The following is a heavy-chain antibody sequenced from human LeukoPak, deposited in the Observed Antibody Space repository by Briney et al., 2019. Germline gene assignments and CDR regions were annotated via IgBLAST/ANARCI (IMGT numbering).Heavy chain of an antibody. CDR2: ISNSSNTI. CDR3: ATPITSGDDY. Sequence: GGSLRLSCVASGFTSSSYTMNWVRQAPGKGLEWISYISNSSNTIYYADSVKGRFTISRDNGKSSLYLQMNSLRADDTAVYYCATPITSGDDYWGQGTLVTVSS. V-gene: IGHV3-48*01. CDR1: GFTSSSYT. D-gene: IGHD1-26*01. J-gene: IGHJ4*02.